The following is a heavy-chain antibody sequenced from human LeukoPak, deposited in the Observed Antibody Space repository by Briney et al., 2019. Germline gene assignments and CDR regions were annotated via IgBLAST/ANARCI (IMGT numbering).Heavy chain of an antibody. J-gene: IGHJ4*02. D-gene: IGHD6-19*01. CDR2: IYYNGRT. V-gene: IGHV4-39*07. CDR3: ARFNRNSSGWIDY. CDR1: GGSIGSNMSS. Sequence: SETLSLTCNVSGGSIGSNMSSWGWVRQPPGQGLDWIASIYYNGRTSYNPSLKSRVTISINISKNQFFLKLSSVTAADTAVYYCARFNRNSSGWIDYWGQGTLVTVSS.